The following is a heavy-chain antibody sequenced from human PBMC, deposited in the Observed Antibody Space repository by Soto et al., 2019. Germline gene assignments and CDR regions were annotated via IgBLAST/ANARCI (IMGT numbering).Heavy chain of an antibody. CDR2: IRTKPYGGTT. CDR3: TRDRGAPGYSSSWYGRNYYYGMDV. V-gene: IGHV3-49*03. D-gene: IGHD6-13*01. CDR1: GFTFSDYA. Sequence: PGGSLRLSCTASGFTFSDYAMSWFRQAPGKGLEWVGFIRTKPYGGTTEYAASVKGRFTISRDDSKSIAYLQMNSLKTEDTAVYYCTRDRGAPGYSSSWYGRNYYYGMDVWGQGTTVTVSS. J-gene: IGHJ6*02.